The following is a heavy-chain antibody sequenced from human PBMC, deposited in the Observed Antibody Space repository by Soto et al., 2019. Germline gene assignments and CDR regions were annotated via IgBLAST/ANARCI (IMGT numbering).Heavy chain of an antibody. CDR1: GGTFSSYA. Sequence: QVQLVQSGAEVKKPGSSVKVSCKASGGTFSSYAISWVRQAPGQGLEWMGGIIPISETTNYAQKFQGRVTITADEAKSPAYIELSRLRSEDTAVYYCARSQGSSTSLEIYYYYYYGMDVWGQGTTVTVSS. J-gene: IGHJ6*02. CDR3: ARSQGSSTSLEIYYYYYYGMDV. D-gene: IGHD2-2*01. V-gene: IGHV1-69*01. CDR2: IIPISETT.